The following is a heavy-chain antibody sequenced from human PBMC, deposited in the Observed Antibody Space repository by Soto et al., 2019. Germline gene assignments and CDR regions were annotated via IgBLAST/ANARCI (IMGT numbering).Heavy chain of an antibody. D-gene: IGHD2-15*01. CDR3: ARGVVVAAYYFYYLMDV. J-gene: IGHJ6*02. CDR1: GGTFSSYA. Sequence: GXSVKVSCKAFGGTFSSYAISWVREAPVQGLEWMGGIIPIFGTANYAQKFQGRVTITADKSTSTAYMELSSLRSEDTAVYYCARGVVVAAYYFYYLMDVWGRGTTVTVSS. CDR2: IIPIFGTA. V-gene: IGHV1-69*06.